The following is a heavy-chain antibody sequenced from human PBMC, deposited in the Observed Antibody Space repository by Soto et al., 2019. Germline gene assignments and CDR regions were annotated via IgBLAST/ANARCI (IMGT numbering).Heavy chain of an antibody. CDR2: ISGSGGST. CDR3: AKDIGRSWVFGVAPA. V-gene: IGHV3-23*01. D-gene: IGHD3-3*01. J-gene: IGHJ6*02. Sequence: EVQLLESGGGLVQPGGSLRLSCAASGFTFSSYAMSWVRQAPGKGLEWVSAISGSGGSTYYADSVKGRFTISRDNSKNTLYLQMNSLRAEETAVYYCAKDIGRSWVFGVAPAWGQGTTVTVSS. CDR1: GFTFSSYA.